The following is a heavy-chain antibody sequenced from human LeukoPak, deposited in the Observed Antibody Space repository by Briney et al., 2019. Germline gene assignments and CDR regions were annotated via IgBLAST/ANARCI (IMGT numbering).Heavy chain of an antibody. CDR1: RFTFNKYY. D-gene: IGHD3-16*01. V-gene: IGHV3-7*01. CDR2: INPDGSEK. CDR3: ARTYAYDATGDRGH. Sequence: GGSLRLSCVASRFTFNKYYMSWVRQAPGKGLQWVANINPDGSEKYYVDSVKGRFTISRDNAKNSLYLQMNSLRAEDTAVYYCARTYAYDATGDRGHWGQGTLVTVSS. J-gene: IGHJ4*02.